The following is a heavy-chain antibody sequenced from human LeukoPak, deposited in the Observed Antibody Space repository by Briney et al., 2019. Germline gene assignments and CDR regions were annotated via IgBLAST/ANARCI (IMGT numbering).Heavy chain of an antibody. V-gene: IGHV1-18*01. CDR3: ARSDVLLWFGELGGF. CDR2: ISAYNGNT. J-gene: IGHJ4*02. Sequence: VASVKVSCKASGYSFTSYGISWVRQAPGQGLEWRGWISAYNGNTNYAQKLQGRVTMTTDTSTSTAYMELRSLRSDDTALYYWARSDVLLWFGELGGFGVRGTVVTVTS. D-gene: IGHD3-10*01. CDR1: GYSFTSYG.